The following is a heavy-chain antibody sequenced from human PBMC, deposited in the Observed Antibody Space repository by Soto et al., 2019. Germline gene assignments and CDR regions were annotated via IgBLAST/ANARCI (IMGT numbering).Heavy chain of an antibody. CDR1: GYSFISYW. V-gene: IGHV5-51*01. CDR2: FYPGDSTS. CDR3: ARIIGYCRNNDCSRTFDI. D-gene: IGHD2-2*03. Sequence: GESLKISCKTSGYSFISYWVAWVRQKPGKGLEWMGTFYPGDSTSTYSPSFQGQVTISVDKSISTAYLRLSSLKASDTAMYYCARIIGYCRNNDCSRTFDIWGQGTTVTVSS. J-gene: IGHJ3*02.